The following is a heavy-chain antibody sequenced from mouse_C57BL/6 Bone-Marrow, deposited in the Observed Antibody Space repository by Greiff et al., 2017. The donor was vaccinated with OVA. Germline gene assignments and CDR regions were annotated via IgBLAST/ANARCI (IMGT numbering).Heavy chain of an antibody. V-gene: IGHV14-4*01. CDR1: GFNIKDDY. J-gene: IGHJ1*03. CDR2: IDPENGDT. Sequence: EVQLQQSGAELVRPGASVKLSCTASGFNIKDDYMHWVKQRPEQGLEWIGWIDPENGDTEYASKFQGKATITADTSSNTAYLQLSSLTSEDTAVYYCTTGITTGDWYFDVWGTGTTVTVSS. CDR3: TTGITTGDWYFDV. D-gene: IGHD2-4*01.